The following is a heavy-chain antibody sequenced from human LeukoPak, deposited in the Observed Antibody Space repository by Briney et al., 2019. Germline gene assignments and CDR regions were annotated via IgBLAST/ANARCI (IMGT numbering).Heavy chain of an antibody. V-gene: IGHV3-11*01. J-gene: IGHJ4*02. CDR1: GFTFSDYY. D-gene: IGHD6-19*01. CDR2: ISSSGNTI. Sequence: PGRSLRLSCAASGFTFSDYYMTWIRQAPGKGLEWVSYISSSGNTIYYADSVKGRFTISRDNAKDSLYLQMNSLRAEDTDVYYCARGSSGWSWGYWGQGTLVTVSS. CDR3: ARGSSGWSWGY.